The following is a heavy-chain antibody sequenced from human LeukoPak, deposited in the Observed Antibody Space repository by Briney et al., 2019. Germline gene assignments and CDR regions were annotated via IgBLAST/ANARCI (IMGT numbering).Heavy chain of an antibody. D-gene: IGHD3-10*01. J-gene: IGHJ3*02. Sequence: GGSLRLSCAASGXTLSSYEMNWVRLAPGRGLEWVSHSRTSGTTMYYAGSVKGRFTISRDNAKNSLYLQMNSLRAEDTAVYYCVRDLYVSVGDAFDIWGQGTMVTVSS. V-gene: IGHV3-48*03. CDR3: VRDLYVSVGDAFDI. CDR2: SRTSGTTM. CDR1: GXTLSSYE.